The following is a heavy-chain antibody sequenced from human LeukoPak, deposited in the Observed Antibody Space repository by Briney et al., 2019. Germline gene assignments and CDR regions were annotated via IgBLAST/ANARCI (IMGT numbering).Heavy chain of an antibody. CDR1: GGSMSSYY. CDR3: ARGARAGYNLEPFDY. V-gene: IGHV4-59*08. J-gene: IGHJ4*02. D-gene: IGHD5-24*01. CDR2: IYYSGST. Sequence: PSGTLSLTCAVSGGSMSSYYWSWIRQPPGKGLEWIGYIYYSGSTKYNPSLKSRVTISVDTSKNQFSLKPSSVTAADTAVYYCARGARAGYNLEPFDYWGQGTLVTVSS.